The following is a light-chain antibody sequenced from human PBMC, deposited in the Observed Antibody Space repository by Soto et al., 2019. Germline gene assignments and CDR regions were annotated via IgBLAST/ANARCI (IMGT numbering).Light chain of an antibody. CDR3: SSYTSSNTLV. Sequence: QSALTQPASVSGSPGQSIAISCTGTSSDVGGYNYVSWYQQHPGKAPKVMIYEVTKRPSGVSNRFSGSKSGNTASLTISGLQAEDEAHYYCSSYTSSNTLVFGGGTKLTVL. CDR1: SSDVGGYNY. V-gene: IGLV2-14*01. CDR2: EVT. J-gene: IGLJ2*01.